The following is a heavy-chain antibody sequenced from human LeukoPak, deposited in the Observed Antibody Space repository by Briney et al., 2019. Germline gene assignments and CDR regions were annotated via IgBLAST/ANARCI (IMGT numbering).Heavy chain of an antibody. CDR3: ASLPRRTYYGPY. CDR1: GGSISSGGYY. Sequence: SETLSLTCTVSGGSISSGGYYWSWIRQHPGKGLEWIGYIYYSGSTYYNPSLKSRVTISVDTSKNQFSLKLSSVTAADTAVYYCASLPRRTYYGPYWGQGTLVTVSS. V-gene: IGHV4-31*03. D-gene: IGHD3-10*01. CDR2: IYYSGST. J-gene: IGHJ4*02.